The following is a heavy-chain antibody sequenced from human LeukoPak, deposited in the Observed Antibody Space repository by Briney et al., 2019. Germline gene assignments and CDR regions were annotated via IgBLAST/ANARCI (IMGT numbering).Heavy chain of an antibody. J-gene: IGHJ5*02. D-gene: IGHD3-3*01. CDR1: GGSISSYS. V-gene: IGHV4-4*07. CDR3: ARDPTVFDAWFDP. Sequence: PSEALSLTCTVSGGSISSYSRSWIRQPPGKGLEWIGRIYISGGTNYNPSLKSRVTMSVDTSKSQFSLKLSSVTAADTAVYYCARDPTVFDAWFDPGGQGTLVTVSS. CDR2: IYISGGT.